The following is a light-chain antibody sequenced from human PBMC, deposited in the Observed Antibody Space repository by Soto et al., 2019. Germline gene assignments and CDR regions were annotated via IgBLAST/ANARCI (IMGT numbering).Light chain of an antibody. V-gene: IGLV4-69*01. CDR1: SGHSSYA. CDR3: QTWGTGIRV. J-gene: IGLJ3*02. Sequence: QSVLTQSPSASASLGASVKLTCTLSSGHSSYAIAWHQQQPEKGPRYLMKLNSDGSHSKGDAIPDRFSGSSSGAERYLTISSLQSEYEADYYCQTWGTGIRVFGGGTKLTVL. CDR2: LNSDGSH.